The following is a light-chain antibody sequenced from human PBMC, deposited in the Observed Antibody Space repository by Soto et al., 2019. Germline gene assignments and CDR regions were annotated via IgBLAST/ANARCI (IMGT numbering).Light chain of an antibody. CDR3: QQCFSIPPT. Sequence: DIHMTQSPSSLSASVGDRITITCRASHSIDNYLSWYQLKPGKAPRLLIYAASNLQRGVPSRFTGSGSGTDFTLTINNLQPDDFAVYYCQQCFSIPPTFGHGTKVETK. CDR1: HSIDNY. CDR2: AAS. V-gene: IGKV1-39*01. J-gene: IGKJ1*01.